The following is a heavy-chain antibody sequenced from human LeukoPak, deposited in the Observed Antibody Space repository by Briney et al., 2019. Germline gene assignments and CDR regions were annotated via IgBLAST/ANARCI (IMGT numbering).Heavy chain of an antibody. CDR3: ARDLKFGGSYYYFDY. J-gene: IGHJ4*02. D-gene: IGHD1-26*01. Sequence: ASVKVSCKASGYTFTGYYMHWVRQAPGQGLEWMGWINPNSGGTNYAQKFQGRVTMTRDTSISTAYMELSRLRSDDTAVYYWARDLKFGGSYYYFDYWGQGTLVTVSS. CDR1: GYTFTGYY. V-gene: IGHV1-2*02. CDR2: INPNSGGT.